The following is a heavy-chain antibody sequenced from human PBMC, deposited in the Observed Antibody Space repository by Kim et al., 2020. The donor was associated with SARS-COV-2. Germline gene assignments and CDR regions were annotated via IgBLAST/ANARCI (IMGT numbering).Heavy chain of an antibody. CDR1: GFTFSSYG. D-gene: IGHD3-10*02. J-gene: IGHJ4*02. V-gene: IGHV3-30*03. Sequence: GGSLRLSCAASGFTFSSYGMHWVRQAPGKGLEWVAVISYDGSNKYYADSVKGRFTISRDNSKNTLYLQMNSLRAEDTAVYYCACSGSYYNPFDYWAREPWSPSPQ. CDR3: ACSGSYYNPFDY. CDR2: ISYDGSNK.